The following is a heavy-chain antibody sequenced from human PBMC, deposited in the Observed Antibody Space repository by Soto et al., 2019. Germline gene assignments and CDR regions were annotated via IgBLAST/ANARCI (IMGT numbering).Heavy chain of an antibody. J-gene: IGHJ6*02. CDR2: FDPEDGET. Sequence: GVSVKVSCKVSGYTLTELSMHWVRQAPGKGLEWMGGFDPEDGETIYARKFQGRFTLTIDTSTGTAYMELRSLRSDDTAVYYCARDRGGDFRYGMDVWGQGTSVTVSS. CDR1: GYTLTELS. V-gene: IGHV1-24*01. CDR3: ARDRGGDFRYGMDV. D-gene: IGHD2-21*02.